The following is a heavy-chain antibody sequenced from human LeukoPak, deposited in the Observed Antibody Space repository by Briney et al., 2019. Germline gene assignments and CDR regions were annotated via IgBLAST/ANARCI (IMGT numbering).Heavy chain of an antibody. CDR2: IYTTGST. V-gene: IGHV4-4*07. J-gene: IGHJ5*02. CDR1: GGSINSFY. CDR3: ARGDRAVAGAWGWFDP. Sequence: SETPSLTCTVSGGSINSFYWSWIRQSAGKGLEWIGRIYTTGSTNYNPSLKSRVTMSVDTSKNQFSLKLSSVTAADTAVYYCARGDRAVAGAWGWFDPWGQGTLVAVSS. D-gene: IGHD6-19*01.